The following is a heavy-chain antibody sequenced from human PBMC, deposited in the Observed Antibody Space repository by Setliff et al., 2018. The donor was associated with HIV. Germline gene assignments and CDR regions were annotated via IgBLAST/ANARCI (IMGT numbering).Heavy chain of an antibody. D-gene: IGHD3-10*01. J-gene: IGHJ4*02. V-gene: IGHV3-23*01. CDR2: ISRSSDII. CDR1: GFSFSTYG. Sequence: GGSLRLSCVASGFSFSTYGMSWVRQAPGKGLEWVSTISRSSDIIKYADSVEGRFTISRDNSKSTLYLQMSSLRVEDTAVYYCAKDRGDSDYWGQGTLVTV. CDR3: AKDRGDSDY.